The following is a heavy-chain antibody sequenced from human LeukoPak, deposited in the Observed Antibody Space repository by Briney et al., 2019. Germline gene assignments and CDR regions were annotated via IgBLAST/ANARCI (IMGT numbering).Heavy chain of an antibody. J-gene: IGHJ4*02. CDR1: GGSISSYY. CDR2: IYYSGST. Sequence: SETLSLTCTVSGGSISSYYWSWIRQPPGKGLEWIGYIYYSGSTNYNPSLKSRVTISVDTSKNQFSLKLSSVTAADTAVYYCASLGVPAAIHYFDYWGQGTLVTVSS. CDR3: ASLGVPAAIHYFDY. D-gene: IGHD2-2*01. V-gene: IGHV4-59*01.